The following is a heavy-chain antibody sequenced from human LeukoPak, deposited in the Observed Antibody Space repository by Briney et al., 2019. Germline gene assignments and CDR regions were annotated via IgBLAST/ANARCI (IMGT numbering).Heavy chain of an antibody. CDR1: GYTFTGYS. Sequence: GASVKVSCKTSGYTFTGYSVHWVRQAPGHGLEWMGWINPTGGGTIYAQRFQGRVTMTTDTSTSTAYMELRSLRSDDTAVYYCARDGRGAAGIGPDYYYYGMDVWGQGTTVTVSS. V-gene: IGHV1-2*02. J-gene: IGHJ6*02. D-gene: IGHD6-13*01. CDR3: ARDGRGAAGIGPDYYYYGMDV. CDR2: INPTGGGT.